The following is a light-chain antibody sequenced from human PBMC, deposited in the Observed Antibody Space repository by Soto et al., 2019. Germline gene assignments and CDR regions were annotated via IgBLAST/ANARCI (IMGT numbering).Light chain of an antibody. J-gene: IGKJ1*01. CDR3: QHHNSYSQT. CDR2: GAS. CDR1: QSIRHY. V-gene: IGKV1-5*01. Sequence: DIQMTQSPPTLSASVGDRVTITCRASQSIRHYLAWYQQMPGKAPKLLIYGASTLQSGVPSRFSGSGSRTEFTLTISSLQPDDFGTYFCQHHNSYSQTFGQGTKV.